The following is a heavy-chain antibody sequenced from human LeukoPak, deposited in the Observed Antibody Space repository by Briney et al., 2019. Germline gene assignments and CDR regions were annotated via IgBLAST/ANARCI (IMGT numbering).Heavy chain of an antibody. CDR3: ARRSGYDTLDV. V-gene: IGHV4-61*02. D-gene: IGHD5-12*01. CDR1: GGSINSGSYY. Sequence: PSETLSLTCTVSGGSINSGSYYWSWIRQPAGKGLEWIGRIYTSGSTNYNPSLKSRVTISVDTSKNQFSLKLSSVTAADTAVYYCARRSGYDTLDVWGKGTTVTISS. J-gene: IGHJ6*04. CDR2: IYTSGST.